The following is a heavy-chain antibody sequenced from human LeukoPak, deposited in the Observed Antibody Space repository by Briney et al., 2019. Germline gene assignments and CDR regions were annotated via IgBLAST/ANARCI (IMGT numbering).Heavy chain of an antibody. V-gene: IGHV4-34*01. D-gene: IGHD1-26*01. J-gene: IGHJ4*02. CDR3: ARGRSGSRTFDY. CDR2: INHSGST. Sequence: SETLSLTCAVYGGSFSGYYWSWIRQPPGKGLEWIGEINHSGSTNYNPSLKSRVTISVDTSKNQFSLKLSSVTAADTAVYYCARGRSGSRTFDYWGQGTLVTVSS. CDR1: GGSFSGYY.